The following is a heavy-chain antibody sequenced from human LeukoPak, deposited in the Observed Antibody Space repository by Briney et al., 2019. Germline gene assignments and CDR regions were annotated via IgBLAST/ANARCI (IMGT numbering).Heavy chain of an antibody. D-gene: IGHD3-10*01. J-gene: IGHJ4*02. CDR1: GFSFSTYG. CDR2: IRYDGSVK. CDR3: AKDRLMYGSGTYPLDY. Sequence: GGSLRLSCAASGFSFSTYGMHWVRQALGKGLEWVAFIRYDGSVKDYADSVKGRFTISRDNSKNTLHLQMNSLRAEDTAVYYCAKDRLMYGSGTYPLDYWGQGTLVTVSS. V-gene: IGHV3-30*02.